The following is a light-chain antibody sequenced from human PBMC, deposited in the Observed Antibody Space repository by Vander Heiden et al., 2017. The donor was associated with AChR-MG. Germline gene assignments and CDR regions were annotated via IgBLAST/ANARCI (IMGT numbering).Light chain of an antibody. V-gene: IGLV3-25*03. J-gene: IGLJ3*02. CDR3: QSADASGPYWV. CDR2: KDT. Sequence: FELTPPPSVSVSPGQTARITCSGDVLPKQYAYWYQQKPGQAPVLVIYKDTERPSGIPERFSGSSSGTKVTLTISGVQAEDEADYYCQSADASGPYWVFGGGTKLTVL. CDR1: VLPKQY.